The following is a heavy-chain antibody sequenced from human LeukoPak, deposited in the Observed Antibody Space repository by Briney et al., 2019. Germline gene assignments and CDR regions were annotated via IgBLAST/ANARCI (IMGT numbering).Heavy chain of an antibody. Sequence: ASVKVSCKASGYIFTGYYMHWVRQAPGQGLEWMGWINPNSGGTNYAQKFQGRVTMTRDTSISTAYMELSRLRSDDTAVYYCARGAAMVTSYYYYYMDVWGKGTTVTVSS. D-gene: IGHD5-18*01. CDR3: ARGAAMVTSYYYYYMDV. CDR1: GYIFTGYY. CDR2: INPNSGGT. V-gene: IGHV1-2*02. J-gene: IGHJ6*03.